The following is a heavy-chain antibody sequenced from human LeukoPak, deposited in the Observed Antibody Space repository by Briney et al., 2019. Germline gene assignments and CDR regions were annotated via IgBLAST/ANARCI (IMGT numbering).Heavy chain of an antibody. CDR1: GFTFSSYA. CDR2: ISHSSSGT. CDR3: AKVINSGYFYYFDY. J-gene: IGHJ4*02. Sequence: GGSLRLSCVGSGFTFSSYAMSWVRQAPGKGLEWVSAISHSSSGTYYPDSAKGRFTISRDNSKNTLYMQMNSLRAEDTAVYYCAKVINSGYFYYFDYWGQGTLVTVSS. V-gene: IGHV3-23*01. D-gene: IGHD3-22*01.